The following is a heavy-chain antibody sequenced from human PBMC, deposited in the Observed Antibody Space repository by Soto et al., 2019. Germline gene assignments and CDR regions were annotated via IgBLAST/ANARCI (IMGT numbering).Heavy chain of an antibody. CDR3: ARSQSDYDILTGYYL. J-gene: IGHJ4*02. V-gene: IGHV4-4*02. CDR2: IYHSGST. CDR1: GGSISSSNW. Sequence: QVQLQESGPGLVKPSGTLSLTCAVSGGSISSSNWWSWVRQPPGKGLEWIGEIYHSGSTNYNPSLKSRVTISVDKSKNQFSLKLSTVTAADTAAYYCARSQSDYDILTGYYLWGQGTLVTVSS. D-gene: IGHD3-9*01.